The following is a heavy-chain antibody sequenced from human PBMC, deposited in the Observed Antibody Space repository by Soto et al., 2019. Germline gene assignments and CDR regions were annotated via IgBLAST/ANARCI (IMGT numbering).Heavy chain of an antibody. CDR2: ISSSSSYI. CDR3: ARDFIRFLEWPPGQGGMDV. J-gene: IGHJ6*02. Sequence: GGSLRLSCAASGFTFSSYSMNWVRQAPGKGLEWVSSISSSSSYIYYADSVKGRFTISRDNAKNSLYLQMNSLRAEDTAVYYCARDFIRFLEWPPGQGGMDVWGQGTTVTVSS. CDR1: GFTFSSYS. D-gene: IGHD3-3*01. V-gene: IGHV3-21*01.